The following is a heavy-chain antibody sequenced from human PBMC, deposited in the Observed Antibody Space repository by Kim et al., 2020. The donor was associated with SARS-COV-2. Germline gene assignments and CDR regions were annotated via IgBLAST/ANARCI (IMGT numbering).Heavy chain of an antibody. V-gene: IGHV3-30-3*01. CDR1: GFSFSDCA. J-gene: IGHJ4*02. CDR3: VRDREIFGGYLDY. Sequence: GGSLRLSCAASGFSFSDCAMHWVRQVPGKGLEWLAAISYDGSENKYADSVKGRFTISRDNSRYMLFLQMHSLRAEDTAMYFCVRDREIFGGYLDYWGQGT. D-gene: IGHD3-16*01. CDR2: ISYDGSEN.